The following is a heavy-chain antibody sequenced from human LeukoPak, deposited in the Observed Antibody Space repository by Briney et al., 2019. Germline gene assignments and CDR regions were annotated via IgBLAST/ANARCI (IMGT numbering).Heavy chain of an antibody. CDR2: ISWNSGSI. J-gene: IGHJ4*02. CDR1: GFTFDDYA. V-gene: IGHV3-9*01. Sequence: GGSLRLSCAASGFTFDDYAMHWVRQAPGKGLEWVSGISWNSGSIGYADSVKGRFTISRDNAKNSLYLQMNSLRAEDTALYYCARSDSSSWYFFGYFDYWGQGTLVIVSS. D-gene: IGHD6-13*01. CDR3: ARSDSSSWYFFGYFDY.